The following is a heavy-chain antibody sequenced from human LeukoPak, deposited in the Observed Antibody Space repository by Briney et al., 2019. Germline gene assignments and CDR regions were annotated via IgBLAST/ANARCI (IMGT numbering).Heavy chain of an antibody. CDR2: IIPIFGTA. V-gene: IGHV1-69*05. CDR3: ARSMGYSYGYDWFDP. D-gene: IGHD5-18*01. J-gene: IGHJ5*02. CDR1: GGTFSSYA. Sequence: GASVKVSCKASGGTFSSYAISWVRQAPGQGLEWMGGIIPIFGTASYAQKFQGRVTITTDESTSTAYMELSSLRSEDTAVYYCARSMGYSYGYDWFDPWGQGTLVTVSS.